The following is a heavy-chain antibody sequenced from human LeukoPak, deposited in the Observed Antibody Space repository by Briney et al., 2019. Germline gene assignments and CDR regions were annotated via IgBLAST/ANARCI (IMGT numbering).Heavy chain of an antibody. CDR1: GFTFSSYA. CDR3: ARAYYDISGYYHFDS. J-gene: IGHJ4*02. CDR2: IKQDGSEK. V-gene: IGHV3-7*01. D-gene: IGHD3-22*01. Sequence: GGSLRLSCAASGFTFSSYAMHWVRQAPGKGLEWVANIKQDGSEKYYVDSVKGRFTISRDNAKNSLYLQMNILRDEDTAVYYCARAYYDISGYYHFDSWGQGTLVTVSS.